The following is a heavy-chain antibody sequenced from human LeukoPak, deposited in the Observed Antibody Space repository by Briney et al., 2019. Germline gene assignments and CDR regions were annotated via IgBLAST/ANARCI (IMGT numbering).Heavy chain of an antibody. Sequence: SVKVSCTTSGGTFSSSAITWVRQAPGQGLEWMGRIIPALNITSYAQKFQGRVTITADESTSTAYMELSSLRSEDTAVYYCARPDIVVVPAAIYKANYYYGMDVWGQGTTVTVSS. V-gene: IGHV1-69*04. CDR1: GGTFSSSA. CDR2: IIPALNIT. CDR3: ARPDIVVVPAAIYKANYYYGMDV. J-gene: IGHJ6*02. D-gene: IGHD2-2*01.